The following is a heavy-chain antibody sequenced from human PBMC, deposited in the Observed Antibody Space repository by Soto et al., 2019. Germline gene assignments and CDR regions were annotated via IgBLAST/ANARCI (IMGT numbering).Heavy chain of an antibody. CDR1: GFTFSSYS. Sequence: QSGGSLRLSCAASGFTFSSYSMNWVRQAPGKGLEWVAVISYDGSDKYYADSVKGRFTVSRDNSKNTVYLQMNNLRPEDTALYYCARGGSGSQGGSWGQGTLVTVSS. CDR3: ARGGSGSQGGS. D-gene: IGHD5-12*01. V-gene: IGHV3-30*03. CDR2: ISYDGSDK. J-gene: IGHJ1*01.